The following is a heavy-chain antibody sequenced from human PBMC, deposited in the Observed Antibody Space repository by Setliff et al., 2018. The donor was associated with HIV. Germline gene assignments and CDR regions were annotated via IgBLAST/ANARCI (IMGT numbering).Heavy chain of an antibody. CDR1: GGSISSGSYY. V-gene: IGHV4-61*02. CDR2: IYTSGST. CDR3: ARDLGAVAGYYFDY. D-gene: IGHD6-19*01. Sequence: SETLSLTCTVSGGSISSGSYYWSWIRQPAGKGLEWIGRIYTSGSTNYNPSLKSRVTISVDTSKNQFSLKLSSVTAADTAVYYCARDLGAVAGYYFDYWGQGTLVTVPQ. J-gene: IGHJ4*02.